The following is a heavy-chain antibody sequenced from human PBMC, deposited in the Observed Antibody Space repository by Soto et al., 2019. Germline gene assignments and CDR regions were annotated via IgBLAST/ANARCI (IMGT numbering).Heavy chain of an antibody. CDR1: GFSLANYP. CDR3: AKGPHTNVGWPYYFES. J-gene: IGHJ4*02. D-gene: IGHD6-19*01. V-gene: IGHV3-48*02. Sequence: SGGSLRLSCVASGFSLANYPMNWVRQTPGKGLEWISYSSPRGDTIYYADSVEGRFTISRDNARNSLSLHMSSLRDEDSALYYCAKGPHTNVGWPYYFESWGQGVPGTVSS. CDR2: SSPRGDTI.